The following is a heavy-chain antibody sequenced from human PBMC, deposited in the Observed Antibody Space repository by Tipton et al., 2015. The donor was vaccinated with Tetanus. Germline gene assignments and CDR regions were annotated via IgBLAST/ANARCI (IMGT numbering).Heavy chain of an antibody. Sequence: TLSLTCTVSGGSISDKKYYWGWIRQPPGKGLEWIASIYFEGSTYYSPSLESRVTIAVDTSQNVFSLRLTAVTAADTAVYYCARDPGIASAGLWFDPWGQGTLVTVSS. J-gene: IGHJ5*02. V-gene: IGHV4-39*02. CDR3: ARDPGIASAGLWFDP. CDR2: IYFEGST. CDR1: GGSISDKKYY. D-gene: IGHD6-13*01.